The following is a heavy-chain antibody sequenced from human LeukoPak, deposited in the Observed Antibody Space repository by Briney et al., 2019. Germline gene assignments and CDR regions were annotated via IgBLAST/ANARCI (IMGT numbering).Heavy chain of an antibody. V-gene: IGHV3-11*05. CDR3: ARDLAVAATIDY. CDR1: GFTSSDYY. Sequence: PGGSLRLSCAASGFTSSDYYMSWIRQAPGKGLEWVSYISSSSSYTNYADSVKGRFTISRDNAKNSLYLQMNSLRAEDTAVYYCARDLAVAATIDYWGQGTLVTVSS. CDR2: ISSSSSYT. D-gene: IGHD2-15*01. J-gene: IGHJ4*02.